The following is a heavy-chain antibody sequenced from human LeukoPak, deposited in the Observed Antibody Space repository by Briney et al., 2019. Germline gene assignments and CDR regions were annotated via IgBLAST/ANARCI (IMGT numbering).Heavy chain of an antibody. J-gene: IGHJ4*02. CDR1: GFTFSNYW. D-gene: IGHD3-3*01. CDR3: AKDGSDEWLLYLFDY. CDR2: IKQDGSEK. Sequence: GGSLRLSCAASGFTFSNYWMSWVRQAPGKGLEWVANIKQDGSEKYYVDSVKGRFTISRDNSKNTLYLQMNSLRAEDTAVYYCAKDGSDEWLLYLFDYWGQGTLVTVSS. V-gene: IGHV3-7*01.